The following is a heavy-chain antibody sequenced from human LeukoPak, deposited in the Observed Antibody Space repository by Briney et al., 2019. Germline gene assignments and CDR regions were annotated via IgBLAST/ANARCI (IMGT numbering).Heavy chain of an antibody. CDR2: INHSGST. Sequence: SETLSLTCAVYGGSFSGYYWSWIRQPPGKGLEWIGEINHSGSTNYNPSLKSRVTISVDTSKNQFSLKLSSVTAADTAVYYCARYDSSGYYLPHYYYYGMDVWGQGITVTVSS. V-gene: IGHV4-34*01. J-gene: IGHJ6*02. CDR1: GGSFSGYY. D-gene: IGHD3-22*01. CDR3: ARYDSSGYYLPHYYYYGMDV.